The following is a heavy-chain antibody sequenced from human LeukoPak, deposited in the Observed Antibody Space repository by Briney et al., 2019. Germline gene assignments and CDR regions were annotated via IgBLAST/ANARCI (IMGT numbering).Heavy chain of an antibody. V-gene: IGHV4-59*01. D-gene: IGHD3-3*01. CDR2: IYYGGST. Sequence: SETLSLTCTVSGGSISSYYWSWIRQPPGKGLEWIGYIYYGGSTNYNPSLKSRVTISVDTSKNQFSLKLSSVTAADTAVYYCARGGDFWSGYLDDNWFDPWGQGTLVTVSS. CDR1: GGSISSYY. CDR3: ARGGDFWSGYLDDNWFDP. J-gene: IGHJ5*02.